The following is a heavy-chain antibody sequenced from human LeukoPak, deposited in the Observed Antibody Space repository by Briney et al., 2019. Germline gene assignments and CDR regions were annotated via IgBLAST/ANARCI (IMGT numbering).Heavy chain of an antibody. D-gene: IGHD2-2*01. Sequence: GGTLRLSCAASGFTFSTYGMSWVRQAPGKGLEWVSTISGSGGSTYYADSVKGRFIIYRDISKNTLYLQMNTLRAEDTAVYYCAKAPTTVLVPSNWFDPWGQGTLVTVSS. CDR3: AKAPTTVLVPSNWFDP. V-gene: IGHV3-23*01. J-gene: IGHJ5*02. CDR1: GFTFSTYG. CDR2: ISGSGGST.